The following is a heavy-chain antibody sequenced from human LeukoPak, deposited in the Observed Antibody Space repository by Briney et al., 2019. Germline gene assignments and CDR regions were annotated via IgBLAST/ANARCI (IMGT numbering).Heavy chain of an antibody. Sequence: GGSLRLPCAASGFTFSSYSMNWVRQAPGKGLEWVSAISGSGGSTYYADSVKGRFTISRDNSKNTLYLQMNSLRAEDTAVYYCAKGHVYYYGSGSYYTRWGQGTLVTVSS. CDR2: ISGSGGST. J-gene: IGHJ4*02. V-gene: IGHV3-23*01. D-gene: IGHD3-10*01. CDR3: AKGHVYYYGSGSYYTR. CDR1: GFTFSSYS.